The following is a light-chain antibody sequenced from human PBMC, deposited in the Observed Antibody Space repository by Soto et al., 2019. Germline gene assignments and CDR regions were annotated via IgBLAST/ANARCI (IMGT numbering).Light chain of an antibody. CDR3: QHYNNGPR. J-gene: IGKJ1*01. Sequence: ETVMTQSPATLSVSPGEGATLSCRASQTINNNLAWYQQKPGQAPRLLIYGASRRATGVPARFSGSGSGTEFTITISRLLSEDFAVYYCQHYNNGPRFGQGTKVDVK. V-gene: IGKV3-15*01. CDR1: QTINNN. CDR2: GAS.